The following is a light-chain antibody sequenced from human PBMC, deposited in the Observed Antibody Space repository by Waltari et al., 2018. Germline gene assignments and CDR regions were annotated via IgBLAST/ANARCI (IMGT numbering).Light chain of an antibody. CDR3: CSYVGASTFV. CDR1: SSDVGDYEY. Sequence: QSALTQPRSVSGSPGQSVTISCTGASSDVGDYEYVSWYQQHPGKVPKLLIFDVYKRPAGVPVRFSGAKSGNPASVTISGLQPEDEADYHCCSYVGASTFVFGGGTKLTVL. CDR2: DVY. V-gene: IGLV2-11*01. J-gene: IGLJ2*01.